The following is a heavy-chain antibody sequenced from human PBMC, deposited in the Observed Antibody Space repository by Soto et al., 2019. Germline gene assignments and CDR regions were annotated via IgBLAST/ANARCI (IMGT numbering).Heavy chain of an antibody. J-gene: IGHJ6*02. CDR1: VFALTTYG. Sequence: QVQLVESGGGVVQPGRSLKLSCAASVFALTTYGMHWVRQAPGKGLEWVAVMWDGGENRYYARSVKGRFTISRDESQNTLYLQMNSLKREDTAVYYCARELKLAALWDYAMDLWGHGTTVTVSS. V-gene: IGHV3-33*01. CDR2: MWDGGENR. CDR3: ARELKLAALWDYAMDL. D-gene: IGHD6-25*01.